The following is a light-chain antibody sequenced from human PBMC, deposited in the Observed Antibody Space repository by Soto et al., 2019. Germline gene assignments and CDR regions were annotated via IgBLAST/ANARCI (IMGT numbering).Light chain of an antibody. CDR2: DAS. Sequence: EIVLTQSPGTLSLSPGVRATLSCRTSQSVSTSKLAWYQQRPGQAPRLLMYDASRRATGIPDRFSGSGSGTDFTLTISRLEPEDVAVYYCQQYHNSILMFGQGTKVDIK. V-gene: IGKV3-20*01. J-gene: IGKJ1*01. CDR3: QQYHNSILM. CDR1: QSVSTSK.